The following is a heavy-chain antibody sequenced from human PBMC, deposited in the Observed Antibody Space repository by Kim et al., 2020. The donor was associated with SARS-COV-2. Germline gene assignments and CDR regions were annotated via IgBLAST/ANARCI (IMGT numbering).Heavy chain of an antibody. CDR2: IYNNGST. J-gene: IGHJ6*03. Sequence: SETLSLTCTVSGGSISSYYWSWIRQPPGKGLEWIGYIYNNGSTNSNPSPNSQVPISVATSTTQFPFNLSPVTVAATAVSDCASDRFLDFYGYCYYY. V-gene: IGHV4-4*08. CDR3: ASDRFLDFYGYCYYY. D-gene: IGHD3-3*01. CDR1: GGSISSYY.